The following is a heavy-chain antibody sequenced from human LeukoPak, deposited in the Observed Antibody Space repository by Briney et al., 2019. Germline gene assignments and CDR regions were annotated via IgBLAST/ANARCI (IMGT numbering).Heavy chain of an antibody. J-gene: IGHJ4*02. Sequence: GGSLRLSCAASGFTFSTYAMNWVRQAPGEGLEWVSSISGTSGSSGRTFYADSVKGRFSISRDNSKNTLYLQMNSLRAEDTAIYYCAKKVGTTTRGFDYWGQGTLVTVSS. CDR3: AKKVGTTTRGFDY. V-gene: IGHV3-23*01. D-gene: IGHD1-26*01. CDR1: GFTFSTYA. CDR2: ISGTSGSSGRT.